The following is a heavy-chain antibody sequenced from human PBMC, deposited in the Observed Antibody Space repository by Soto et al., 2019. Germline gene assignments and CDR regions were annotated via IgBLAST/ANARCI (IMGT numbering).Heavy chain of an antibody. V-gene: IGHV1-46*01. D-gene: IGHD6-13*01. CDR2: INPSGGST. J-gene: IGHJ5*02. Sequence: QVQLVQSGAEVKKPGASVKVSCKASGYTFTSYYMHWVRQAPGQGLEWMGIINPSGGSTSYAQKFQGRVTMTTDTSTSTAYMELRSLRSDDTAVYYCARDLIAAAGTGNWFDPWGQGTLVTVSS. CDR1: GYTFTSYY. CDR3: ARDLIAAAGTGNWFDP.